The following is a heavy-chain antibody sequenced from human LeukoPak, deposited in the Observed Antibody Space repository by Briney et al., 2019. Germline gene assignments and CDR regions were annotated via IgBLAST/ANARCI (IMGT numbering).Heavy chain of an antibody. J-gene: IGHJ6*03. CDR1: GFTFSNYA. Sequence: GGSLRLSCAASGFTFSNYAMSWVRQAPGKGLEWVSAISGSGGSTYYADSVKGRFTIPRDNSKNTLYLQMNSLRAEDTAVYYCADDFWSDYYYMDVWGKGTTVTVSS. D-gene: IGHD3-3*01. CDR2: ISGSGGST. V-gene: IGHV3-23*01. CDR3: ADDFWSDYYYMDV.